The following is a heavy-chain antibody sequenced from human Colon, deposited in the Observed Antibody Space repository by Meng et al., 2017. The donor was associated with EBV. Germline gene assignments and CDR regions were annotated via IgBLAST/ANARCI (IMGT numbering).Heavy chain of an antibody. CDR2: IYHGGTT. CDR1: GDSISSGDYS. V-gene: IGHV4-30-2*01. CDR3: ARGPYCGGDCYWFDP. D-gene: IGHD2-21*02. Sequence: LLPQESDSVLVQPSQSLSLPCAVSGDSISSGDYSWSWIRQPSGQGLEWIGYIYHGGTTYNTSLKSRVTISVDNSKNQFSLRLTSVTAADTAVYYCARGPYCGGDCYWFDPWGQGTLVTVSS. J-gene: IGHJ5*02.